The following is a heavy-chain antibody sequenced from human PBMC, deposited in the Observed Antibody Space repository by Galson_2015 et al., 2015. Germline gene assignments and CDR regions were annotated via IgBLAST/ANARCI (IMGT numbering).Heavy chain of an antibody. CDR2: IYSGGST. J-gene: IGHJ4*02. V-gene: IGHV3-53*01. Sequence: SLRLSCAASGFSVSSKYMSWVRQAPGKGLEWVSIIYSGGSTYYADSVRGRFTISRDSSKNTVYLQINSLRAEDTAVYYCAGDGSNYAHFYYWGQGTLVTVSS. CDR3: AGDGSNYAHFYY. CDR1: GFSVSSKY. D-gene: IGHD5-24*01.